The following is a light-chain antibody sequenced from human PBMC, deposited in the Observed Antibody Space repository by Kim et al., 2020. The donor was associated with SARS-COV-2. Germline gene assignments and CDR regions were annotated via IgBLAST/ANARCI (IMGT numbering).Light chain of an antibody. CDR1: LGIMNY. CDR2: DAS. Sequence: SASVGDIVPITCQASLGIMNYLNWYQQKPGQAPKLLIYDASNLETGVPPRFSGSGSGTDFTFTISILQPEDIATYYCQHYDHLPYTFGQGTKLEIK. CDR3: QHYDHLPYT. V-gene: IGKV1-33*01. J-gene: IGKJ2*01.